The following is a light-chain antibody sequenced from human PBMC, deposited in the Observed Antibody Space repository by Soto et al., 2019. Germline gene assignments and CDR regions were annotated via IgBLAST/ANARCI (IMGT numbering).Light chain of an antibody. Sequence: DIQMTQSPSTLSASVGDRVTITCRVSQSVNSWLAWYQQKPGKAPKLLIYKASSLESGVPSRFSGSGSGTEFTLTISSLQPDDFAAYYCQQYEIYPITFGLGTRLEIK. V-gene: IGKV1-5*03. CDR2: KAS. J-gene: IGKJ5*01. CDR1: QSVNSW. CDR3: QQYEIYPIT.